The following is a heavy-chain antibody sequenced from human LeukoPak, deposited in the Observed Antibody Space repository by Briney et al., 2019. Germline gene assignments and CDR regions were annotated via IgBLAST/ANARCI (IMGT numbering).Heavy chain of an antibody. CDR1: GFTFSDYY. J-gene: IGHJ4*02. CDR2: ISSSSGYT. V-gene: IGHV3-11*03. CDR3: VISSRRLPPFAWEV. Sequence: KPGGSLRLSCAASGFTFSDYYMSWIRQAPGKGLEWVSYISSSSGYTNSADSVKGRFTISTDNAKNSLYLQMNTLRAEDTAVYYGVISSRRLPPFAWEVWRQGTL. D-gene: IGHD3-3*01.